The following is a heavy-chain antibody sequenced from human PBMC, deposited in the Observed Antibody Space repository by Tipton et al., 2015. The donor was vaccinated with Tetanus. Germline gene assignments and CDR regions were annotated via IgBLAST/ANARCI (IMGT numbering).Heavy chain of an antibody. CDR2: ISSSSSYI. J-gene: IGHJ4*02. CDR3: ARDLRNYYDSSGYSDY. D-gene: IGHD3-22*01. V-gene: IGHV3-21*01. Sequence: SLRLSCAASGFTISSYSMNWVRQAPGEGLEWVSSISSSSSYIYYADSVKGRFTISRDNAKNSLYLQMNSLRAEDTAVYYCARDLRNYYDSSGYSDYWGQGTLVTVSS. CDR1: GFTISSYS.